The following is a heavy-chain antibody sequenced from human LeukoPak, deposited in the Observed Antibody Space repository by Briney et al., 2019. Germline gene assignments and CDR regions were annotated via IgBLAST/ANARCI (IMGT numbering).Heavy chain of an antibody. D-gene: IGHD2-2*01. CDR2: INSDGSST. CDR1: GFTFSSYW. Sequence: GGSLRLSCAASGFTFSSYWMHWVRQAPGKGLVWVSRINSDGSSTSYADSVKGRFTISRDNAKNTLYLQMNSLRAEDTAVYYCARDRSVVPTASWFFDLWGRGTLVTVSS. CDR3: ARDRSVVPTASWFFDL. V-gene: IGHV3-74*01. J-gene: IGHJ2*01.